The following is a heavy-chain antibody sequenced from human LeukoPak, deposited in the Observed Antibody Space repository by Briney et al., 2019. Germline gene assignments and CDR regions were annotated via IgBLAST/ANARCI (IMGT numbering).Heavy chain of an antibody. D-gene: IGHD1-26*01. CDR2: IRSKAYGWTT. J-gene: IGHJ6*03. CDR3: AKAGISPGLLVGANPSYYYYYMDV. Sequence: PGGSLRLSCTASGFTFGDYAMSWVRQAPGKGLEWVGFIRSKAYGWTTEYAASVKGRFTISRDDSKSIAYLQMNSLKTEDTAVYYCAKAGISPGLLVGANPSYYYYYMDVWGKGTTVTVSS. V-gene: IGHV3-49*04. CDR1: GFTFGDYA.